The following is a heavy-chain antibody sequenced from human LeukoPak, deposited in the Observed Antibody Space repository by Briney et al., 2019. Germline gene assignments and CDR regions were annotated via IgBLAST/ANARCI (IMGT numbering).Heavy chain of an antibody. J-gene: IGHJ4*02. CDR1: GGSFSGYY. CDR2: INHSGST. V-gene: IGHV4-34*01. CDR3: ARGGYFDY. Sequence: PSETLSLTCAVYGGSFSGYYWSWIRQPPGKGLEWIGEINHSGSTNYNPSLKSRVTISVDTPKNQFPLKLSSVTAADTAVYYCARGGYFDYWGQGTLVTVSS.